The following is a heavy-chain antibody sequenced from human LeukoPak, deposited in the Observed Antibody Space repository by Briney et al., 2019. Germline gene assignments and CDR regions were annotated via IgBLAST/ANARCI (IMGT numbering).Heavy chain of an antibody. CDR1: THSVSTDYY. D-gene: IGHD2-2*02. V-gene: IGHV4-38-2*02. CDR3: ANYCSSSSCHIRRAFDI. CDR2: IYYSGST. Sequence: SETLSLTCTVSTHSVSTDYYWGWIRQPPGKGLEWIGTIYYSGSTYYSPSLKSRVAISVDTSKNQFSLKLSSVTAADTAVYYCANYCSSSSCHIRRAFDIWGQGTMVTVSS. J-gene: IGHJ3*02.